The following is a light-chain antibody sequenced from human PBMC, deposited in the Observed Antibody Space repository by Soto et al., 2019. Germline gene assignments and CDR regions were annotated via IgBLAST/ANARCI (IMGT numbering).Light chain of an antibody. V-gene: IGKV1-13*02. J-gene: IGKJ4*01. CDR2: DAS. Sequence: AIQLTQSPSSLSASVGDRVTITCRASQGISSALVWYQQKPGKAPKLLIYDASSLESGVPSRFSGSGSGTDFTLTISSLQPEDFATYYCQQFNSYPLTFGGGTKV. CDR1: QGISSA. CDR3: QQFNSYPLT.